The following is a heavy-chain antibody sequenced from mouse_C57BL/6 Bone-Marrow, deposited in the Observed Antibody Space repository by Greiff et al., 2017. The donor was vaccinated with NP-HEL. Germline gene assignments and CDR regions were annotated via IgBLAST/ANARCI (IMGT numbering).Heavy chain of an antibody. J-gene: IGHJ1*03. CDR3: ARPDCYGSSWYFDV. Sequence: EVQRVESGGGLVQPGGSLKLSCAASGFTFSDYYMYWVRQTPEKRLEWVAYISNGGGSTYYADTVKGRFTISRDNAKNTLYLQMSRLKSEDTAVYYCARPDCYGSSWYFDVWGTGTTVTVSS. CDR1: GFTFSDYY. CDR2: ISNGGGST. V-gene: IGHV5-12*01. D-gene: IGHD1-1*01.